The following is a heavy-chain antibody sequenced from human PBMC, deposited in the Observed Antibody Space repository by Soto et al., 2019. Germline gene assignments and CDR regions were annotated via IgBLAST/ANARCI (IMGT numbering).Heavy chain of an antibody. V-gene: IGHV4-59*04. CDR3: ATLSYGSGSYYNPYYYYGMDV. D-gene: IGHD3-10*01. CDR1: GGSISSYY. Sequence: SETLSLTCTVSGGSISSYYWSWIRQPPGKGLEWIGYIYYSGSTYYNPSLKSRVTISVDTSKNQFSLKLSSVTAADTAVYYCATLSYGSGSYYNPYYYYGMDVWGQGTTVTVSS. CDR2: IYYSGST. J-gene: IGHJ6*02.